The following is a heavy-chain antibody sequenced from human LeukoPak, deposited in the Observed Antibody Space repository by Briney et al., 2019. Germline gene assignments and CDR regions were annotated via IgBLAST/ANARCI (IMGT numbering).Heavy chain of an antibody. CDR3: APTNSWSYYFDY. CDR2: INPNSGGT. CDR1: GYTFTGYY. Sequence: VSMKVSCKTSGYTFTGYYIHWVRQAPGQGLEWMGWINPNSGGTTYAQKFQGRVNMTRDTSISTAYMELSRLRSDDTAVYYCAPTNSWSYYFDYWSQGTLVTVSS. V-gene: IGHV1-2*02. J-gene: IGHJ4*02. D-gene: IGHD6-13*01.